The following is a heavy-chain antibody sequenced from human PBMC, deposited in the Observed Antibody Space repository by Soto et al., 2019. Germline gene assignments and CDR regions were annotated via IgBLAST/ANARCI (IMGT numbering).Heavy chain of an antibody. CDR2: IYNDGTYS. J-gene: IGHJ5*01. V-gene: IGHV3-74*01. D-gene: IGHD3-9*01. CDR3: TRGPRPISTGTGAS. CDR1: GFIFKMYW. Sequence: PGWSLRLSCAASGFIFKMYWMHWVRQSPGKGLVWISRIYNDGTYSDYADSVRGRFTISRDNVNDTLYLQMNNLRAPDSGLYYCTRGPRPISTGTGASWGHGSQVTVSS.